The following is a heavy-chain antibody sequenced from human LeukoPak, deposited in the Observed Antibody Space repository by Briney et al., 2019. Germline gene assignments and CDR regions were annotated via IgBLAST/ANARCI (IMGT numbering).Heavy chain of an antibody. V-gene: IGHV4-39*01. Sequence: SETLSLTCTVSGGSISSSSYYWGWIRQPPGKGLEWIGSIYYSGSTYYNPSLKSRVTISVDTSKNQFSLKLSSVTAADTAVYYCASGVCSSTSYYADPPDYWGQGTLVTVS. CDR2: IYYSGST. CDR1: GGSISSSSYY. CDR3: ASGVCSSTSYYADPPDY. D-gene: IGHD2-2*01. J-gene: IGHJ4*02.